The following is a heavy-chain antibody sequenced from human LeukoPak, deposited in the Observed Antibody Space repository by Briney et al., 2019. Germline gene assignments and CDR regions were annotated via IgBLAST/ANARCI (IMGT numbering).Heavy chain of an antibody. CDR2: INHSGST. CDR3: ARIAAANWFDP. Sequence: SETLSLTCAVYGGSFSGYYRSWIRQPPGKGLEWIGEINHSGSTNYNPSLKSRVTISVDTSKNQFSLKLSSVTAADTAVYYCARIAAANWFDPWGQGTLVTVSS. CDR1: GGSFSGYY. D-gene: IGHD6-13*01. V-gene: IGHV4-34*01. J-gene: IGHJ5*02.